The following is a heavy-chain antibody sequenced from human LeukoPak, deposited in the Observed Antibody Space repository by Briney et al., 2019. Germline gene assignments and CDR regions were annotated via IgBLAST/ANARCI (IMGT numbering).Heavy chain of an antibody. CDR3: ARVYNWNPDAFDI. Sequence: ASVKVFCKASGGTFSSYAISWVRQAPGQGLEWMGGIIPIFGTANYAQKFQGRVTITADESTSTAYMELSSLRSEDTAVYYCARVYNWNPDAFDIWGQGTMVTVSS. CDR1: GGTFSSYA. V-gene: IGHV1-69*13. J-gene: IGHJ3*02. CDR2: IIPIFGTA. D-gene: IGHD1-20*01.